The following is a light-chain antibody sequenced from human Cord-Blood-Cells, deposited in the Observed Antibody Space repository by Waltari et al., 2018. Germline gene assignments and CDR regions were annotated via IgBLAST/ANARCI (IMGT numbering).Light chain of an antibody. CDR1: QSISSY. CDR2: AAS. V-gene: IGKV1-39*01. J-gene: IGKJ4*01. Sequence: DIQMTQSPSYLSASVGDRVTITCRASQSISSYLNLYQQKPGKAPKLLIYAASSLQSGVPSRFSGSGSGTDFTLTISSLQPEDFATYYCQQSYSTPLTFGGGTKVEIK. CDR3: QQSYSTPLT.